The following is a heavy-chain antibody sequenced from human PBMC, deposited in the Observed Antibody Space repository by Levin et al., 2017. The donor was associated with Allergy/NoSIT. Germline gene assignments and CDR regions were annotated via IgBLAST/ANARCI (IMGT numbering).Heavy chain of an antibody. CDR1: GFSLSTSGVG. CDR2: IYWNDDK. J-gene: IGHJ4*02. Sequence: SGPTLVKPTQTLTLTCTFSGFSLSTSGVGVGWIRQPPGKALEWLALIYWNDDKRYSPSLKSRLTVTKDTSKNRVVLTMTNMDPVDTATYFGAHLLGSGLSFDYWGQGTLVTVSS. D-gene: IGHD3-10*01. V-gene: IGHV2-5*01. CDR3: AHLLGSGLSFDY.